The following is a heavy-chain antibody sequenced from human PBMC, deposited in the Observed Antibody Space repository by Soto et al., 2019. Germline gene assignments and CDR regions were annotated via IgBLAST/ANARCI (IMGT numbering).Heavy chain of an antibody. Sequence: GASVKVSCKASGYSFTSYGISWVRQAPGQGLEWMGWISTYNGNTKYAQKLQGRVTMTTDTSTSTAYMELRSLRSDDTAVFYCAREMVRGVGSDYWGQGTLVTVSS. CDR3: AREMVRGVGSDY. CDR2: ISTYNGNT. CDR1: GYSFTSYG. J-gene: IGHJ4*02. V-gene: IGHV1-18*01. D-gene: IGHD3-10*01.